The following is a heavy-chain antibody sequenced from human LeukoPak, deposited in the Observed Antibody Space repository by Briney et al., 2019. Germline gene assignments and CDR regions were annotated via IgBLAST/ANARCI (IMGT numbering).Heavy chain of an antibody. D-gene: IGHD6-19*01. CDR1: GYTFTSYG. CDR2: ISGYNGNT. Sequence: ASVKVSCKASGYTFTSYGISWVRQAPGQGLEWMGWISGYNGNTDYAQKVQGRVTMTTDTSTSTAYMELRSLRSDDTAVYYCARDLLAVAGNYYYYYMDVWGKGTTVTVSS. J-gene: IGHJ6*03. CDR3: ARDLLAVAGNYYYYYMDV. V-gene: IGHV1-18*01.